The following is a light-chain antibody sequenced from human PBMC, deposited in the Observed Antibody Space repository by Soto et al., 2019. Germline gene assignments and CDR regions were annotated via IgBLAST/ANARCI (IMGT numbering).Light chain of an antibody. CDR2: RGT. CDR3: CSSAPESTYV. V-gene: IGLV2-23*01. Sequence: QSVLAQPASVSGSPGQSITISCTGTSSDVGAYDAVSWYQQHPGKASQVIIYRGTKRPSGVSTRFTGSVSGNTASLTVSGLQAEDEAEYFCCSSAPESTYVFGTGTKVTVL. J-gene: IGLJ1*01. CDR1: SSDVGAYDA.